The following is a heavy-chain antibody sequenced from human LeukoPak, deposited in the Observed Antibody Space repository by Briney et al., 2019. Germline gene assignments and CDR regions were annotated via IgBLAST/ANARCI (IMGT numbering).Heavy chain of an antibody. CDR3: ARHGGLQEYGDYEGVLDY. CDR2: IYHSGST. V-gene: IGHV4-4*02. CDR1: GGSISSGNW. Sequence: PSGTLSLTCAVSGGSISSGNWWSWVRQPPGKGLEWIGEIYHSGSTNYNPSLKSRVTISVDTSKNQFSLKLSSVTAADTAVYYCARHGGLQEYGDYEGVLDYWGQGTLVTVSS. J-gene: IGHJ4*02. D-gene: IGHD4-17*01.